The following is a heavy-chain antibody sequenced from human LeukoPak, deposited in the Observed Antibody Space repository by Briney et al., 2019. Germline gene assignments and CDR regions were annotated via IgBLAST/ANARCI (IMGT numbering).Heavy chain of an antibody. V-gene: IGHV1-2*02. CDR2: INPNSGGT. Sequence: ASVKVSCKASGYTFTGYYMHWVRQAPGQGLEWMGWINPNSGGTNYAQKFQGRVTMTRDTSISTAYMELSRLRSDDTAVYYCARDGGQVAVAGTGDYWGQGTLVTVSS. CDR3: ARDGGQVAVAGTGDY. CDR1: GYTFTGYY. D-gene: IGHD6-19*01. J-gene: IGHJ4*02.